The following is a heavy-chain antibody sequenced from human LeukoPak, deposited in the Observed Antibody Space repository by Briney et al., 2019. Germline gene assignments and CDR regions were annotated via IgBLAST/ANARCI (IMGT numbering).Heavy chain of an antibody. V-gene: IGHV3-7*03. D-gene: IGHD1-26*01. CDR2: INPDGSEK. Sequence: GGSLRLSCAVSGFTFRTSWMTWVRQAPGRGLERVAIINPDGSEKYYLESLKGRITISRDNAENSVHLQMNSLKAEDTAIYYCARDRAYSALDYWGQGTLVTVSS. CDR1: GFTFRTSW. J-gene: IGHJ4*02. CDR3: ARDRAYSALDY.